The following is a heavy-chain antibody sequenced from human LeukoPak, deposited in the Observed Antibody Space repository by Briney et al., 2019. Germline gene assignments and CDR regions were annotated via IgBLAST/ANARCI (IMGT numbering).Heavy chain of an antibody. CDR3: ASSSGWYNGFDY. Sequence: PSETLSLTCTVSGGSISNSRYYWGWIRQPPGKGLEWIGSIYYSGSTYYNPSLKSRVTISVDTSKNRFSLKLSSVTAADTAVYYCASSSGWYNGFDYWGQGTLVTVSS. J-gene: IGHJ4*02. CDR2: IYYSGST. CDR1: GGSISNSRYY. V-gene: IGHV4-39*01. D-gene: IGHD6-19*01.